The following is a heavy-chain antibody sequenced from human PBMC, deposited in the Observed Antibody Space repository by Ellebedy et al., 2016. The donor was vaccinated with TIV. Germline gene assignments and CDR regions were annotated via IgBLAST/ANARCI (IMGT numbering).Heavy chain of an antibody. CDR1: GYTFTSYG. CDR3: ARPSRHYYDSSGYYPVDAFDI. V-gene: IGHV1-18*04. Sequence: ASVKVSXXASGYTFTSYGISWVRQAPGQGLEWMGWISAYNGNTNYAQKLQGRVTMTTDTSTSTAYMELRSLRSDDTAVYYCARPSRHYYDSSGYYPVDAFDIWGQGTMVTVSS. J-gene: IGHJ3*02. CDR2: ISAYNGNT. D-gene: IGHD3-22*01.